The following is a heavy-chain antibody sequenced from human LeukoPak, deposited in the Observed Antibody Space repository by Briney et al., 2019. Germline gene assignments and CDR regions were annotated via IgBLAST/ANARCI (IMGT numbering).Heavy chain of an antibody. Sequence: GGSLRLSCAASGFTFSNYWIHWVRQAPGKGLGWVSAISNNGGYTYYAGSVQGRFTISRDNSKSTLCLQMNSLRAEDTAVYYCAKQLGYCSDGSCYFPYWGQGTLVTVSS. V-gene: IGHV3-23*01. D-gene: IGHD2-15*01. J-gene: IGHJ4*02. CDR3: AKQLGYCSDGSCYFPY. CDR1: GFTFSNYW. CDR2: ISNNGGYT.